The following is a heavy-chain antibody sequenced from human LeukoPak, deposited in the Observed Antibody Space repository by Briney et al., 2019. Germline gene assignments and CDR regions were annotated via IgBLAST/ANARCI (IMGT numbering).Heavy chain of an antibody. Sequence: ASVKVSCKASGYTFTGFYMHWVRQAPGQGLEWMGWINPNSGGTNYAQKFQGRVTMTRDTSISTAYMELSRLRSDDTAVYYCARENGGVYYFDYWGQGTLVTVSS. CDR2: INPNSGGT. V-gene: IGHV1-2*02. J-gene: IGHJ4*02. CDR1: GYTFTGFY. CDR3: ARENGGVYYFDY. D-gene: IGHD3-16*01.